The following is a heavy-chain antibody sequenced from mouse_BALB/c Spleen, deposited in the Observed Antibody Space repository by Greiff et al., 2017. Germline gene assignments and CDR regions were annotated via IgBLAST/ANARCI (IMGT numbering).Heavy chain of an antibody. CDR1: GFTFSDYY. V-gene: IGHV5-4*02. D-gene: IGHD2-10*02. CDR2: ISDGGSYT. Sequence: DVQLVESGGGLVKPGGSLKLSCAASGFTFSDYYMYWVRQTPEKRLEWVATISDGGSYTYYPDSVKGRFTISRDNAKNNLYLQMSSLKSEDTAMYYCARARSYGNSFAYWGQGTLVTVSA. CDR3: ARARSYGNSFAY. J-gene: IGHJ3*01.